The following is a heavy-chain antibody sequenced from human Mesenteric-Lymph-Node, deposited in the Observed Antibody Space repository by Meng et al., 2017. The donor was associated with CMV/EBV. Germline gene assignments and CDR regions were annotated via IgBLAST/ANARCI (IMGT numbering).Heavy chain of an antibody. Sequence: ISSGSYYWSWVRKHPGKGMEWIGYIYHSGTTYYNPSLKSRVSISVDTSKNQFSLKVNSVTAADTAVYYCARAPRYCSSTSCHAYPDYWGQGTLVTVSS. V-gene: IGHV4-31*02. CDR2: IYHSGTT. CDR1: ISSGSYY. J-gene: IGHJ4*02. D-gene: IGHD2-2*01. CDR3: ARAPRYCSSTSCHAYPDY.